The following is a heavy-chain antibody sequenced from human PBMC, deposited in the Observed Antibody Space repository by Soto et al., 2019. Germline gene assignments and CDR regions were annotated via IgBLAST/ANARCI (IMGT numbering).Heavy chain of an antibody. CDR3: AKTLTYSSSLRWLDP. D-gene: IGHD6-6*01. CDR1: GFTFSSYA. Sequence: GGSLRLSCAASGFTFSSYAMSWVRQAPGKGLEWVSGTSGSGASTFYAGSVKGRFTISRDNSKNTLYLQMNSLRAEDTAVYYCAKTLTYSSSLRWLDPWGPGTLVTVSS. V-gene: IGHV3-23*01. CDR2: TSGSGAST. J-gene: IGHJ5*02.